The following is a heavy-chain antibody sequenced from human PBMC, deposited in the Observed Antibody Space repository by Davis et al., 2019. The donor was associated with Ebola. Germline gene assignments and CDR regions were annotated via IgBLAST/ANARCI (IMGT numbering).Heavy chain of an antibody. J-gene: IGHJ4*02. V-gene: IGHV3-74*01. CDR3: AKKPVTPTY. Sequence: GESLKISCEASGFTFSSYWMHWVRQAPGKGPVWVSRINSDGSSASYADSVKGRFTISRDNSKNTLYLQMNSLRAEDTAVYYCAKKPVTPTYWGQGTLVTVSS. CDR2: INSDGSSA. CDR1: GFTFSSYW. D-gene: IGHD4-17*01.